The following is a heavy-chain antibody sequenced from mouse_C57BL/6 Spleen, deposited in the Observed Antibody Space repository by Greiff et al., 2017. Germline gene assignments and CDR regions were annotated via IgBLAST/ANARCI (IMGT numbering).Heavy chain of an antibody. CDR3: ARGGDYYGSSYGEY. V-gene: IGHV1-63*01. CDR2: IYPGGGYT. D-gene: IGHD1-1*01. Sequence: QVQLQQSGAELVRPGTSVKMSCKASGYTFTNYWIGWAKQRPGHGLEWIGDIYPGGGYTNYNEKFKGKAPLTADKSSSTAYMLFSSLTSEDSAIYCGARGGDYYGSSYGEYWGQGTTLTVSS. J-gene: IGHJ2*01. CDR1: GYTFTNYW.